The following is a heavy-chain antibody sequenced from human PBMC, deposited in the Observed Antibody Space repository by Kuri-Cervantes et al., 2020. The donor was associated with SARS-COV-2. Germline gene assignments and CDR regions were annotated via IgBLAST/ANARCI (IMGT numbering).Heavy chain of an antibody. CDR1: GFTFSSYA. CDR3: AGLYSSSWSYDY. Sequence: GGSLRLSCAASGFTFSSYAMSWVRQAPGKGLEWVAFIRYDGSNKYYADSVKGRFTISRDNSKNTLYLQMNSLRAEDTAVYYCAGLYSSSWSYDYWGQGTLVTVSS. V-gene: IGHV3-30*02. J-gene: IGHJ4*02. D-gene: IGHD6-13*01. CDR2: IRYDGSNK.